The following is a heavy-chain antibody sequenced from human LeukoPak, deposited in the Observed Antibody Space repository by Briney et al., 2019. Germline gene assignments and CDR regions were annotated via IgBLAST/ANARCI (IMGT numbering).Heavy chain of an antibody. CDR3: ASRVGDCTNGVCQDYYYYYMDV. J-gene: IGHJ6*03. CDR2: IIPIFGTA. Sequence: SVKVSCKASGGTFSSYAISWVRQAPGQGLEWMGGIIPIFGTANYAQKFQGRVTITTDESTSTAYMELSSLRSEDTAVYYCASRVGDCTNGVCQDYYYYYMDVWGKGTTVTVSS. V-gene: IGHV1-69*05. D-gene: IGHD2-8*01. CDR1: GGTFSSYA.